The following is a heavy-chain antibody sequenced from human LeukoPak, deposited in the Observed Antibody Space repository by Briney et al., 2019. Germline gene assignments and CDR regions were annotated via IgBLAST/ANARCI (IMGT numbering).Heavy chain of an antibody. J-gene: IGHJ2*01. CDR1: GFTIHDYP. V-gene: IGHV3-9*01. Sequence: GGSLRLSCVASGFTIHDYPMHWVRQAPGKGLEWVSAVSWDSSMIDYADSVKGRFTASRDNAKNSFYMQMDSLRPDDPALYYCTKVLWYDNVTSYFDRWGRGTLVSVSS. CDR2: VSWDSSMI. D-gene: IGHD3-22*01. CDR3: TKVLWYDNVTSYFDR.